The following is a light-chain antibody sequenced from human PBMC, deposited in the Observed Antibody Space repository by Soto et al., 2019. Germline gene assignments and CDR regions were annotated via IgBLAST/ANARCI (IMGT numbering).Light chain of an antibody. CDR2: GAS. V-gene: IGKV3-15*01. Sequence: EIVMTQSPATLSVSPGERATLSCRASQSVSINLAWYQQKPGQAPRLLIYGASYRATGFPARFSGSGSGTEFTLTIYGLQSEDFAIYYCQQYNDWPRTFGQGTKVDIK. J-gene: IGKJ1*01. CDR3: QQYNDWPRT. CDR1: QSVSIN.